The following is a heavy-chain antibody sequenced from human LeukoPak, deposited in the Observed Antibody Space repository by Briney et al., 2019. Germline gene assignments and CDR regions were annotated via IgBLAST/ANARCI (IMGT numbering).Heavy chain of an antibody. Sequence: GGSLRLSCAASGFTFSRYWMSWMSWVRQALGKGLEWVANIKQDGSEKYYVDSVKGRFTISRDNAKNSLYLQMNSLRAEDTAVYYCARSSVTYGMDVWGQGTTVTVSS. CDR1: GFTFSRYW. V-gene: IGHV3-7*01. J-gene: IGHJ6*02. CDR2: IKQDGSEK. CDR3: ARSSVTYGMDV. D-gene: IGHD2-21*02.